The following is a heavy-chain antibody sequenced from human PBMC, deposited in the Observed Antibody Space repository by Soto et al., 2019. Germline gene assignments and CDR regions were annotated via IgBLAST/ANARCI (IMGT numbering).Heavy chain of an antibody. CDR2: ISSSSSYI. V-gene: IGHV3-21*01. J-gene: IGHJ4*02. D-gene: IGHD3-22*01. CDR1: EFTFSSYS. Sequence: EVQLVESGGGLVKPGGSLRLSCAASEFTFSSYSMNWVRQAPGKGLEWVSSISSSSSYIYYADSVKGRFTISRDNAKNSLYLQMNSLRAEDTAVYYCARAPYYYDSRGYWAYWGQGTLVTVSS. CDR3: ARAPYYYDSRGYWAY.